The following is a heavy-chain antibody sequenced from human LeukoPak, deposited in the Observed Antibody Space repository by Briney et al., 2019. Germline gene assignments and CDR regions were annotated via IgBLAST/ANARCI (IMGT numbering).Heavy chain of an antibody. CDR1: GFTFSSYS. D-gene: IGHD5-12*01. V-gene: IGHV3-23*01. CDR2: ISGSGGST. CDR3: AKGRYSGYDYVDY. Sequence: GGSLRLSCAASGFTFSSYSMNWVRQAPGKGLEWVSAISGSGGSTYYADSVKGRFTISRDNSKSTLYLQMNSLRAEDTAVYYCAKGRYSGYDYVDYWGQGTLVTVSS. J-gene: IGHJ4*02.